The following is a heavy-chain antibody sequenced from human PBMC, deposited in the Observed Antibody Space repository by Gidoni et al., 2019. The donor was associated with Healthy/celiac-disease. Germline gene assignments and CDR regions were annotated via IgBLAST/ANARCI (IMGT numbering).Heavy chain of an antibody. CDR3: AKGTDPPDYYYYMDV. J-gene: IGHJ6*03. CDR1: GFPFSIYA. D-gene: IGHD1-1*01. V-gene: IGHV3-23*01. Sequence: EVQLLESGGGLVQPGGSLRLSCAASGFPFSIYAMSWVRQAPGKGLEWVSAISGSGGSTYYADSVKGRFTISRDNSKNTLYLQMNSLRAEDTAVYHCAKGTDPPDYYYYMDVWGKGTTVTVSS. CDR2: ISGSGGST.